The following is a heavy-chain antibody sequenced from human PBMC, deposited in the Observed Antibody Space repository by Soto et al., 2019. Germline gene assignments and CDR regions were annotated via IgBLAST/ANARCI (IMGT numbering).Heavy chain of an antibody. J-gene: IGHJ6*02. Sequence: SVKVSCKASGGTFSSYAISWVRQAPGQGLEWMGGIIPIFGTANYAQKFQGRVTITADESTSTAYMELSSLRSEDTAVYYCARWVRGEQYRYYYYYGMDVWGQGTTVTVSS. CDR2: IIPIFGTA. CDR3: ARWVRGEQYRYYYYYGMDV. V-gene: IGHV1-69*13. D-gene: IGHD3-10*01. CDR1: GGTFSSYA.